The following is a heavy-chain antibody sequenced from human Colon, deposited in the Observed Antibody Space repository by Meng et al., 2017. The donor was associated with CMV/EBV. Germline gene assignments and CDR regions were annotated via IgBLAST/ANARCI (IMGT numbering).Heavy chain of an antibody. D-gene: IGHD6-13*01. CDR2: INHSGST. CDR3: ARGVAVGAAGLDY. CDR1: GGSFSGYY. V-gene: IGHV4-34*01. Sequence: SQTLSLTCAVYGGSFSGYYWSWIRQPPGKGLEWIGEINHSGSTNYNPSLKSRVTISVDTSKNQFSLKLSSVTAADMAVYYCARGVAVGAAGLDYWGQGTLVTVSS. J-gene: IGHJ4*02.